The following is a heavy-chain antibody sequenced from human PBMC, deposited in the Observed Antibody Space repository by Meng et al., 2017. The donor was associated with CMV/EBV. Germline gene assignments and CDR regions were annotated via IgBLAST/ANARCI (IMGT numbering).Heavy chain of an antibody. CDR1: GFTLRKYW. J-gene: IGHJ4*02. CDR3: AADIMSVGGTFDF. V-gene: IGHV3-74*01. D-gene: IGHD6-19*01. CDR2: SDGGSP. Sequence: LSCVVSGFTLRKYWMHWVRQAPGKGLEWVSYSDGGSPSSSSSFGSLFTISRDNAENTLYLQMNSLRADDTAVYYCAADIMSVGGTFDFWGQGALVTVSS.